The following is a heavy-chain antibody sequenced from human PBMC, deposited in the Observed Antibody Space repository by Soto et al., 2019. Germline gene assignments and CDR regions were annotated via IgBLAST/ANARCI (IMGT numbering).Heavy chain of an antibody. J-gene: IGHJ6*02. Sequence: TLSLTCAVYGGSFSGYYWSWIRQPPGKGLEWIGEINHSGSTNYNPSLKSRVTISVDTSKNQFSLKLSSVTAADTAVYYCARASQYSSSSRAWGYYYYGMDVWGQGTTVTVSS. CDR3: ARASQYSSSSRAWGYYYYGMDV. V-gene: IGHV4-34*01. D-gene: IGHD6-6*01. CDR1: GGSFSGYY. CDR2: INHSGST.